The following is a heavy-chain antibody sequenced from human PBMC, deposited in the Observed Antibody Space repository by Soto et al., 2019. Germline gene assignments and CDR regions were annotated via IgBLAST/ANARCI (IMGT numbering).Heavy chain of an antibody. CDR3: ARRSGYDSVVAFDI. CDR2: IDPSDSYT. Sequence: PGESLKISCKGSVYSFTSYWISWVRQMPGKGLEWMGRIDPSDSYTNYSPSFQGHVTISADKSISTAYLQWSSLKASDAAMYYCARRSGYDSVVAFDIWGQGTMVTVSS. D-gene: IGHD5-12*01. V-gene: IGHV5-10-1*01. J-gene: IGHJ3*02. CDR1: VYSFTSYW.